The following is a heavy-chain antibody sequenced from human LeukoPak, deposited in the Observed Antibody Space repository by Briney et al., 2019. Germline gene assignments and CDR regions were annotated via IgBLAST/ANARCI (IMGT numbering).Heavy chain of an antibody. Sequence: GASVKVSCKASGYSFTGYFIHWVRQAPGQGLEWMGRIDPNNGGTSYAQKFQDRVTVTRDTSITTAYMEITSLRSDDTAVYYCASAVMYRYYYYYGLDVWGQGTTVTVSS. V-gene: IGHV1-2*06. CDR1: GYSFTGYF. CDR3: ASAVMYRYYYYYGLDV. CDR2: IDPNNGGT. J-gene: IGHJ6*02. D-gene: IGHD1-1*01.